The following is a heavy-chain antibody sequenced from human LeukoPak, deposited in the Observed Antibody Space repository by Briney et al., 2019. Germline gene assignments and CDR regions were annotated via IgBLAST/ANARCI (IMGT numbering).Heavy chain of an antibody. V-gene: IGHV4-39*01. CDR1: GGSISSSSYY. D-gene: IGHD2-15*01. J-gene: IGHJ5*02. CDR2: IYYSGST. Sequence: SETLSLTCTVSGGSISSSSYYWGWIRQPPGKGLEWIGSIYYSGSTYYNPSLKSRVTISVDTSKNQFSLKLSSVTAAGTAVYYCASPRPVCSGGSCYLNWFDPWGQGTLVTVSS. CDR3: ASPRPVCSGGSCYLNWFDP.